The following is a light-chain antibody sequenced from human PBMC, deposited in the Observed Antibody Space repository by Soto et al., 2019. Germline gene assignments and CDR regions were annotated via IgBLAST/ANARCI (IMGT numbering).Light chain of an antibody. J-gene: IGKJ5*01. CDR3: QQYGNSPRT. CDR2: GAS. V-gene: IGKV3-20*01. CDR1: QSLSGNY. Sequence: EIVLTQSPGTLSLSPGERVTLSCRASQSLSGNYLAWYQQKPGQAPKFLIYGASNRATDIPDRFSGGGSGTDFALTIISLEPEDSAVYYCQQYGNSPRTFGQGTRLEIK.